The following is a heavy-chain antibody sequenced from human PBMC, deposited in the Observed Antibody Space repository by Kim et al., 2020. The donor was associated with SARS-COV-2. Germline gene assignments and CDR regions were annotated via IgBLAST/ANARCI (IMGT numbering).Heavy chain of an antibody. V-gene: IGHV1-2*06. Sequence: ASVKVSCKASGYTFTGYYMHWVRQAPGQGLEWMGRINPNSGGTNYAQKFQGRVTMTRDTSISTAYMELSRLRSDDTAVYYCARGRGGIAARTNWFDPWGQGTLVTVSS. CDR1: GYTFTGYY. CDR3: ARGRGGIAARTNWFDP. CDR2: INPNSGGT. J-gene: IGHJ5*02. D-gene: IGHD6-6*01.